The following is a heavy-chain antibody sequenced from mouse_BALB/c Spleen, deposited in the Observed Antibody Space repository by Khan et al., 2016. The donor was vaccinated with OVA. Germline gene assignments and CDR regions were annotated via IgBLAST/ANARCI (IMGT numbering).Heavy chain of an antibody. Sequence: QVQLKESGAELARPGASVKMSCKASDYTFTSYTMHWVKQRPGPGLEWIGYINPSSGYTKYNQKFKDKATLTADKSSSTAYMQLSSLTSEDSAVYYCARTHERWGQGTTLTVSS. CDR2: INPSSGYT. CDR1: DYTFTSYT. CDR3: ARTHER. J-gene: IGHJ2*01. V-gene: IGHV1-4*01.